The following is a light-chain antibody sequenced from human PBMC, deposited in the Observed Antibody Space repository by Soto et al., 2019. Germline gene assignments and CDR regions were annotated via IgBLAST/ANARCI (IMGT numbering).Light chain of an antibody. CDR2: GAS. CDR1: QSVSSN. CDR3: QQYGSSPIT. V-gene: IGKV3-20*01. Sequence: EIVLTQSPDTLSLSPGERATLSCRASQSVSSNLAWYQQKPGQAPRLLIYGASSRATGVPDRFSGSGSGPDFTLTICRLDPEDFAVYYCQQYGSSPITSGGGTKVEIK. J-gene: IGKJ4*01.